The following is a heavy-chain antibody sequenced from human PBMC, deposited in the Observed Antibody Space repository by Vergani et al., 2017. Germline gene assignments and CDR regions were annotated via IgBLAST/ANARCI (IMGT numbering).Heavy chain of an antibody. CDR2: IYYSGST. CDR1: GGSISSYY. J-gene: IGHJ5*02. Sequence: QVQLQESGPGLVKPSETLSLTCTVSGGSISSYYWSWIRQPPGKGLEWIGYIYYSGSTNYNPSLKSRVTISVDTSKNQFSLRLTSVTAADTAMYYCAGDTHSWQRADRWGQGIRVTVSS. CDR3: AGDTHSWQRADR. V-gene: IGHV4-59*01. D-gene: IGHD6-13*01.